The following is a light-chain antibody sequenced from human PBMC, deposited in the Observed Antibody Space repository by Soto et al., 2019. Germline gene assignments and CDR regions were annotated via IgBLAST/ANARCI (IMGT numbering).Light chain of an antibody. CDR3: QQYDGDFLT. CDR1: QSISNY. Sequence: DIPMTQSPSTLPASVGDRVTITCRASQSISNYLAWYQQKPGKAPQLLIYDASTLESGVPSRFSGSGSGTEFALTIGGLQPDDFATYYCQQYDGDFLTFGQGTKVEIK. J-gene: IGKJ1*01. CDR2: DAS. V-gene: IGKV1-5*01.